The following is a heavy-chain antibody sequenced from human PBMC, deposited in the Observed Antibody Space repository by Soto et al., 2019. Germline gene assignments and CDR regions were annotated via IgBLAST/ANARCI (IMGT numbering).Heavy chain of an antibody. CDR1: GGSISSYY. J-gene: IGHJ4*02. Sequence: QVQLQESGPGLVKPSETLSLTCTVSGGSISSYYWSWIRQPPGKGLEWIGYIYYSGSTNYNPSLKSRVTTSVDTSKNQFPLKLSSVTAADTAVYYCASLYHDSGYDSLVFDYWGQGTLVTVSS. CDR3: ASLYHDSGYDSLVFDY. D-gene: IGHD5-12*01. V-gene: IGHV4-59*08. CDR2: IYYSGST.